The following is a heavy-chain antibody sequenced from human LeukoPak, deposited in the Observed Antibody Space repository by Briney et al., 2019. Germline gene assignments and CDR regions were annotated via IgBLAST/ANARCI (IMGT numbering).Heavy chain of an antibody. D-gene: IGHD3-3*01. CDR3: ARDTVRFLEWFPLYLDY. V-gene: IGHV1-2*02. CDR2: INPNSGGT. Sequence: GASVKVSCKASGYTFTGYYMHWVRQAPGQGLEWMGWINPNSGGTNYAQKFQGRVTMTRDTSISTAYMELSRLRSDDTAVYYCARDTVRFLEWFPLYLDYWGQGTLVTVSS. CDR1: GYTFTGYY. J-gene: IGHJ4*02.